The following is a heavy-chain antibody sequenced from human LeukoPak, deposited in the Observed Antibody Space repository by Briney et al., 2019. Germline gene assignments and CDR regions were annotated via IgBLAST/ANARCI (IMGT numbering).Heavy chain of an antibody. CDR1: GGSISSYY. CDR2: IYYSGST. D-gene: IGHD3-10*01. CDR3: ARGDSGIYYFDY. Sequence: SETLSLTCTVSGGSISSYYWSWLRQPPGKGLEWIGYIYYSGSTNYNPSLKSRVTISVDTSKNQFSLKLSSVTAADTAVYYCARGDSGIYYFDYWGQGTLVTVSS. V-gene: IGHV4-59*01. J-gene: IGHJ4*02.